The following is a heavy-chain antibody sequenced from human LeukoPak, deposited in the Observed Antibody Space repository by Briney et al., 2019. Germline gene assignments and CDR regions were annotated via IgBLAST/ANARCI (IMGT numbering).Heavy chain of an antibody. V-gene: IGHV3-33*06. CDR3: AKDLRGYSGYEVFDY. J-gene: IGHJ4*02. CDR2: IWYDGSNK. D-gene: IGHD5-12*01. Sequence: PGRSLRLSCAASGFTFSSYGMHWVRQAPGKGLEWVAVIWYDGSNKYYADSVKGRFTISRDNSKNTLYLQMNSLRAEDTAVYYCAKDLRGYSGYEVFDYWGQGTLVTVSS. CDR1: GFTFSSYG.